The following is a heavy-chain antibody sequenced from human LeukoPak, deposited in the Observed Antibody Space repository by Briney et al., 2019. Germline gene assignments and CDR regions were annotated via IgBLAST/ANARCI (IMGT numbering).Heavy chain of an antibody. CDR2: MNPNSGNT. Sequence: ASVKVSCKASGYTFTSYDINWVRQATGQGLEWMGWMNPNSGNTNYAQKLQGRVTMTTDTSASTAYMELRSLRSDDTAVYYYASSAGGSPSFDYWGQGTLVTVSS. D-gene: IGHD1-26*01. V-gene: IGHV1-18*01. CDR3: ASSAGGSPSFDY. J-gene: IGHJ4*02. CDR1: GYTFTSYD.